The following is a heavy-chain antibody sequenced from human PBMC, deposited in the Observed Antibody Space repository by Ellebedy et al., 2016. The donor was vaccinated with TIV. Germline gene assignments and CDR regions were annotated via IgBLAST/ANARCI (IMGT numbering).Heavy chain of an antibody. CDR2: IDPSDSYT. Sequence: GESLKISCKGSGYRFISYWISWVRQMPGKGLEWMGRIDPSDSYTNYSPSFQGHVTISADKSISTAYLQWSSLKASDTAVYYCARHEGYCSSTSCYGGFWFDPWGQGTLVTVSS. CDR1: GYRFISYW. V-gene: IGHV5-10-1*01. J-gene: IGHJ5*02. D-gene: IGHD2-2*01. CDR3: ARHEGYCSSTSCYGGFWFDP.